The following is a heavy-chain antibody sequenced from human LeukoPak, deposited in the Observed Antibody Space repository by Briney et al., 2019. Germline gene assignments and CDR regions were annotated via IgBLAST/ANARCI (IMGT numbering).Heavy chain of an antibody. V-gene: IGHV4-61*02. CDR1: GDSISSGDYY. CDR2: ISTSGST. CDR3: PRFTGYCSGTSCYPNAFDI. D-gene: IGHD2-2*01. J-gene: IGHJ3*02. Sequence: SETLSLTCTVSGDSISSGDYYWSWIRQPAGKGLEWIGRISTSGSTNYNPSLKSRVTISLDTSKNQFSLKLSSVTAADTAVFYCPRFTGYCSGTSCYPNAFDIWGQGTMVTVSS.